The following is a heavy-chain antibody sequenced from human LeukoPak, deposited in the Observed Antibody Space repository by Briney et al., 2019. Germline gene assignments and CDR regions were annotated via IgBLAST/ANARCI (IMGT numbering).Heavy chain of an antibody. J-gene: IGHJ4*02. V-gene: IGHV1-8*01. CDR1: GYTFTSYD. CDR3: ARVDSSGWYGNYYFDY. D-gene: IGHD6-19*01. CDR2: MNPNSGNT. Sequence: AASVNVSCKASGYTFTSYDINWVRQAPGQGLEWMGWMNPNSGNTGYAQKFQGRVTMTRNTSISTAYMELSSLRSEDTAVYYCARVDSSGWYGNYYFDYWGQGTLVTVSS.